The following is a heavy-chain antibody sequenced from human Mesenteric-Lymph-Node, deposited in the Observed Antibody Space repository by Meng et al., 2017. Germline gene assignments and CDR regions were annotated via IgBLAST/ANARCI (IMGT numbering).Heavy chain of an antibody. J-gene: IGHJ4*02. CDR2: ISAYNGNT. V-gene: IGHV1-18*01. CDR3: ARDSQDNWNEPVGLFDY. Sequence: ASVKVSCKASGYTFTSYGISWVRQAPGQGLEWMGWISAYNGNTNYAQKLQGRVTMTTDTSTSTAYMELRSLRSDDTAVYYCARDSQDNWNEPVGLFDYWGQGTLVTVSS. CDR1: GYTFTSYG. D-gene: IGHD1-20*01.